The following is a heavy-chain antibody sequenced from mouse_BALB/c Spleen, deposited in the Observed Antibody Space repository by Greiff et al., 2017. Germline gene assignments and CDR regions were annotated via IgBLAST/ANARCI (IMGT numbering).Heavy chain of an antibody. J-gene: IGHJ2*01. Sequence: DVKLVESGGGLVQPGGSRKLSCAASGFTFSSFGMHWVRQAPEKGLEWVAYISSGSSTIYYADTVKGRFTISRDNPKNTLFLQMTSLRSEDTAMYYCARELRYFDYWGQGTTLTVSS. CDR1: GFTFSSFG. CDR3: ARELRYFDY. V-gene: IGHV5-17*02. CDR2: ISSGSSTI.